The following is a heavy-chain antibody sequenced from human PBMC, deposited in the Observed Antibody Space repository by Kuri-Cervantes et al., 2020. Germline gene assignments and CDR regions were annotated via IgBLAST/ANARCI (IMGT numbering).Heavy chain of an antibody. CDR3: TTDSEPYYCGSGSYD. V-gene: IGHV3-33*01. CDR1: GFTFSSYG. J-gene: IGHJ4*02. CDR2: IWYDGSNK. D-gene: IGHD3-10*01. Sequence: GESLKISCGASGFTFSSYGMHWVRQAPGKGLEWVAVIWYDGSNKYYADPVKGRFTISRDNSKNTLYLQMNILRAEDTAVYYCTTDSEPYYCGSGSYDWGQGTLVTVSS.